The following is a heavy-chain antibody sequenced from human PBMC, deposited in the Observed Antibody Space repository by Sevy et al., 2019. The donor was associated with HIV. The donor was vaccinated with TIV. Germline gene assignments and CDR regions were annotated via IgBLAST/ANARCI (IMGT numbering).Heavy chain of an antibody. Sequence: GGSLRLSCAASGFTFSSYAMHWVRQAPGKGLEWVAVISYAGSNKYYADSVKGRFTISRGNSKNTLYLQVNSLRAEDTAVYYCAGGVRFLEWFLHAFDFWGQGTMVTVSS. CDR3: AGGVRFLEWFLHAFDF. CDR1: GFTFSSYA. V-gene: IGHV3-30-3*01. J-gene: IGHJ3*01. CDR2: ISYAGSNK. D-gene: IGHD3-3*01.